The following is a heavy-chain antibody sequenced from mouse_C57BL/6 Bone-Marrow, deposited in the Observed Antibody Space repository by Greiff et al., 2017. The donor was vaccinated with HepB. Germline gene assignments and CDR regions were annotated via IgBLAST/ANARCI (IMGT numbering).Heavy chain of an antibody. J-gene: IGHJ2*01. CDR1: GYAFSSSW. CDR2: IYPGDGDT. V-gene: IGHV1-82*01. Sequence: LVESGPELVKPGASVKISCKASGYAFSSSWMNWVKQRPGKGLEWIGRIYPGDGDTNYNGKFKGKATLTADKSSSTAYMQLSSLTSEDSAVYFCARFRGDGYWYYFDYWGQGTTLTVSS. CDR3: ARFRGDGYWYYFDY. D-gene: IGHD2-3*01.